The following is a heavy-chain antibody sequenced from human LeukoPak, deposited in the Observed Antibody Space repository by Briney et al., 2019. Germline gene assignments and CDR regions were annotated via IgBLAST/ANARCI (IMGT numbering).Heavy chain of an antibody. Sequence: GASVKVSCKASGYTFTSYGISWVRQDPGQGLEWMGGIIPIFGTANYAQKFQGRVTITVDKSTSTAYMELSSLRSEDTAVYYCARTRSSSSSWYGQFDYWGQGTLVTVSS. V-gene: IGHV1-69*06. D-gene: IGHD6-13*01. CDR2: IIPIFGTA. CDR3: ARTRSSSSSWYGQFDY. CDR1: GYTFTSYG. J-gene: IGHJ4*02.